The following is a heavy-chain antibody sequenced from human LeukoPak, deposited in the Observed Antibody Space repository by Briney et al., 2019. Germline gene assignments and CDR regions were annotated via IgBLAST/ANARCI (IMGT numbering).Heavy chain of an antibody. J-gene: IGHJ4*02. D-gene: IGHD2-15*01. Sequence: PGGSLRLSCAASGFTFSRYWMSWVRQAPGKGLEWVANIKQDGSEKYYVDSVKGRFTISRDNAKNSLYLQMNSLRAEDTAVYYCASTRYCSGGSCKLDYWGQGTLVTVSS. CDR2: IKQDGSEK. CDR3: ASTRYCSGGSCKLDY. V-gene: IGHV3-7*01. CDR1: GFTFSRYW.